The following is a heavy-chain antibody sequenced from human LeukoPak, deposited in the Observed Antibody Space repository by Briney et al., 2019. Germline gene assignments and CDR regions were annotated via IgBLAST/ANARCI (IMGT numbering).Heavy chain of an antibody. V-gene: IGHV3-7*01. D-gene: IGHD5-12*01. Sequence: GGSLRLSCAASGFTFSKSWMSWVRQAPGQGLEWVAAIQDDGSVKDYVDSVKGRFTISRDNAKNSLYLQMNSLRAEDTAVYYCARGGYSFDYLGQGTLVTVSS. J-gene: IGHJ4*02. CDR1: GFTFSKSW. CDR3: ARGGYSFDY. CDR2: IQDDGSVK.